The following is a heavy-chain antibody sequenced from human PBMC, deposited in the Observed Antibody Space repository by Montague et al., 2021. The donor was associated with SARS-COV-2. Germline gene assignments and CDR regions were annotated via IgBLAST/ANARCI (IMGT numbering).Heavy chain of an antibody. J-gene: IGHJ6*02. CDR2: ISHSGGT. CDR3: ARYEGYYDILTGYSTPYYYYGMDV. Sequence: SETLSLTCAVSGGSISSGTWWTWVRQPPGKGLEWIGEISHSGGTYYNPSLKSRVTISVDTSKNQFSLKLSSVTAADTAVYYCARYEGYYDILTGYSTPYYYYGMDVWGQGTTVTVSS. D-gene: IGHD3-9*01. CDR1: GGSISSGTW. V-gene: IGHV4-4*02.